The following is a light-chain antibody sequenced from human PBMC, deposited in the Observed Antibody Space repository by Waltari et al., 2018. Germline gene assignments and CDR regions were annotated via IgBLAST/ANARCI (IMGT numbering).Light chain of an antibody. CDR1: SLRSYS. J-gene: IGLJ2*01. Sequence: SSELTQDPTVSVALGLTVRLTCQGASLRSYSPSWYQQRPGHAPILVLYGQNSRPSGIPDRFSGSISGDTASLTITGAQADDEADYYCHSRDSSSTRFFGGGTRLTV. CDR3: HSRDSSSTRF. CDR2: GQN. V-gene: IGLV3-19*01.